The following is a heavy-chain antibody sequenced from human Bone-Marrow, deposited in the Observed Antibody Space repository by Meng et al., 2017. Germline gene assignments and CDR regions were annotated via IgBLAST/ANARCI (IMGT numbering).Heavy chain of an antibody. CDR3: ASGYCSGGSCQVGWFDP. J-gene: IGHJ5*02. CDR1: GGSFCGDS. D-gene: IGHD2-15*01. Sequence: QWHLQPWGAGMLRPSDTLSRTGGVYGGSFCGDSWSWIRQPPGKGLEWIGEINHSGSTNYNPSLKSRVTISVDTSKNQFSLKLSSVTAADTAVYYCASGYCSGGSCQVGWFDPWGQGTLVTASS. V-gene: IGHV4-34*01. CDR2: INHSGST.